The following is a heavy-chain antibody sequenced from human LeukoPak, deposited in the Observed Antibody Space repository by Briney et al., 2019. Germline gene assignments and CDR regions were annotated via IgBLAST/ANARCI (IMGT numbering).Heavy chain of an antibody. CDR3: TRDVIRGTNLGY. CDR1: GITLSNYG. D-gene: IGHD3-10*01. J-gene: IGHJ4*02. V-gene: IGHV3-23*01. Sequence: QPGGSLRLSCAVSGITLSNYGMSWVRQAPGKGLEWVAGISDSGGRTNYADSVKGRFTISRDNPKYTLYLQMNSLRAEDTAVYYCTRDVIRGTNLGYWGQGTLVTVSS. CDR2: ISDSGGRT.